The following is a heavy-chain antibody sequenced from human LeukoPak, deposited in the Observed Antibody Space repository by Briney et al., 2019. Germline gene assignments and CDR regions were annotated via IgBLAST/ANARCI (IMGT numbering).Heavy chain of an antibody. Sequence: SETLSLTCAVYGGSFSGYYWSWIRQPPGKGLEWIGEINHSGSTNYNPSLKSRVTISVDTSKSQFSLKLSSVTAADTAVYYCARGSLRWLQLRGYFDYWGQGTLVTVSS. CDR3: ARGSLRWLQLRGYFDY. D-gene: IGHD5-24*01. CDR2: INHSGST. V-gene: IGHV4-34*01. J-gene: IGHJ4*02. CDR1: GGSFSGYY.